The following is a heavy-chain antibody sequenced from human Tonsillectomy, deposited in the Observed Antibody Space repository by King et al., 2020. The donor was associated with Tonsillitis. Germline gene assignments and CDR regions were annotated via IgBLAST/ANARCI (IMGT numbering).Heavy chain of an antibody. Sequence: VQLVESGAEVKKPGETLRISCQGSGFMFTTSWIGWVRQMPGKGLEWMGIIYPGDLDTRYNPSFQGQFSISADKSITTAFLQWSRLKASDNAIYYCVRQGASRGVIDYWGQGTLVTVSS. V-gene: IGHV5-51*01. CDR1: GFMFTTSW. D-gene: IGHD2-2*01. CDR2: IYPGDLDT. CDR3: VRQGASRGVIDY. J-gene: IGHJ4*02.